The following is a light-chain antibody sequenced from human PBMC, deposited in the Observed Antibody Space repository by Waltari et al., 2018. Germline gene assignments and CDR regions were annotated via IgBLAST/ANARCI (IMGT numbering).Light chain of an antibody. CDR2: MAS. V-gene: IGKV1-12*01. Sequence: DIQMTQSPSSLSASVGDTVTITCRASQSISSWLDWYQQKPGKAPKLLIYMASSLQSGVPSRFSGSGSGTHFTLTISSLQPEDFATYYCLQYNSSPYSFGQGTKVEIK. J-gene: IGKJ2*03. CDR3: LQYNSSPYS. CDR1: QSISSW.